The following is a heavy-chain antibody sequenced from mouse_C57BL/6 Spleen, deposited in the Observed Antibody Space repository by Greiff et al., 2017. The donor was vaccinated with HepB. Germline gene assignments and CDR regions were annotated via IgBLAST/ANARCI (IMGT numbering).Heavy chain of an antibody. CDR2: IYPGDGDT. Sequence: VQLQQSGPELVKPGASVKISCKASGYAFSSSWMNWVKQRPGKGLEWIGRIYPGDGDTNYNGKFKGKATLTEDKSSSTAYMQLSSLTSEDSAVYFCARKGHDYWGQGTTLTVSS. CDR3: ARKGHDY. CDR1: GYAFSSSW. V-gene: IGHV1-82*01. D-gene: IGHD3-1*01. J-gene: IGHJ2*01.